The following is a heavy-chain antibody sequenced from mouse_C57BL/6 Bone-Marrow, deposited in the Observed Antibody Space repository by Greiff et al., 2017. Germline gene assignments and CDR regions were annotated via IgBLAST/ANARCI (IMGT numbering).Heavy chain of an antibody. D-gene: IGHD3-2*02. V-gene: IGHV1-81*01. CDR2: IYPRSGNT. J-gene: IGHJ4*01. CDR3: ARQLSLRRDAMDY. CDR1: GYTFTSYG. Sequence: VQLQESGAELARPGASVKLSCKASGYTFTSYGISWVKQRTGQGLEWIGEIYPRSGNTYYNAKFKGKATLTADKSSSTAYMELRSLTSEDSAVYFCARQLSLRRDAMDYWGQGTSVTVSS.